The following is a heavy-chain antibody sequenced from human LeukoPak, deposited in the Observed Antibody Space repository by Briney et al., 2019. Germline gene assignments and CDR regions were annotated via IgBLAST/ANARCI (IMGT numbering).Heavy chain of an antibody. CDR2: IYWNDDK. J-gene: IGHJ5*02. D-gene: IGHD4-17*01. V-gene: IGHV2-5*01. CDR1: GFSLSTSGVG. CDR3: AHRRNYGDYPRLGGFDP. Sequence: ESGPTLVKPTQTLTLTCTFSGFSLSTSGVGVGWIRQPPGKALEWLALIYWNDDKRHSPSLKSRLTITKDTSKNQVVLTMTNMDPVDTATYYCAHRRNYGDYPRLGGFDPWGQGALVTVSS.